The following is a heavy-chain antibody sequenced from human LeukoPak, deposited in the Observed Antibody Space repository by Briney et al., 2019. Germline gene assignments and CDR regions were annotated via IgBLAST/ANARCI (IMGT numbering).Heavy chain of an antibody. CDR2: FIPMVGVE. J-gene: IGHJ6*02. D-gene: IGHD2-15*01. V-gene: IGHV1-69*04. CDR1: GGTFSRNA. CDR3: ARVQAVGVPVAIDAYYSYGMDV. Sequence: ASVKVSCKASGGTFSRNAISWVRQAPGQGLEWMGRFIPMVGVETYAQSFQGRVTITADRSTSTAYMELSSLRSEDTAVYYCARVQAVGVPVAIDAYYSYGMDVWGQGTAVTVSS.